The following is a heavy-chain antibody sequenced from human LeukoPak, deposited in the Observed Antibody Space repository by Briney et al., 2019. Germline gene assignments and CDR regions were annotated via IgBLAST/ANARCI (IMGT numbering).Heavy chain of an antibody. CDR2: IKSKTDGGTT. V-gene: IGHV3-15*07. Sequence: GGSLRLSCAASGFTFSNAWMNWVSQAPGKGLEWVGRIKSKTDGGTTDYAAPVKGRFTISRDDSKNTLYLQMNSLKTEDTAVYYCTGIVATIKFFAYWGQGTLVTVSS. J-gene: IGHJ4*02. CDR1: GFTFSNAW. D-gene: IGHD5-12*01. CDR3: TGIVATIKFFAY.